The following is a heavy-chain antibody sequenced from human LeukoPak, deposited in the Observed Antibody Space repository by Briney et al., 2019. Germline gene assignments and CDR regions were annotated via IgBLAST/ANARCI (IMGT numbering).Heavy chain of an antibody. J-gene: IGHJ3*02. CDR1: GYTFTSYG. CDR3: ARVKTKYYYDSSRNAFDI. V-gene: IGHV1-18*01. CDR2: ISAYNGNT. D-gene: IGHD3-22*01. Sequence: ASVKVSCKASGYTFTSYGISWVRQAPGQGLEWMGWISAYNGNTNYAQKLQGRVTMTTDTSTSTAYMELRSLRSDDTAVYYCARVKTKYYYDSSRNAFDIWGQGTMVTVSS.